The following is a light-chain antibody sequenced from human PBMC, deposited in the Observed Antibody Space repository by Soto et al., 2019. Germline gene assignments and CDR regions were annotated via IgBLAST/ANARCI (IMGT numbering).Light chain of an antibody. CDR1: SSNIGKSY. CDR3: AAWDNSLVAVL. V-gene: IGLV1-51*01. Sequence: QSVLTQPASVSAAPRQKVTISCSGTSSNIGKSYVSWYQQVPGTVPKLLIYEDDKRPSGIPDRFSGSTSGTSATLVITGLQTGDEADYYCAAWDNSLVAVLFGGGTKLTVL. J-gene: IGLJ3*02. CDR2: EDD.